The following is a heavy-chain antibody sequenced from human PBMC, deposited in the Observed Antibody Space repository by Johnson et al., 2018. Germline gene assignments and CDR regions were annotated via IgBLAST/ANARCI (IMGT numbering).Heavy chain of an antibody. CDR1: GFTFSTYS. J-gene: IGHJ4*01. V-gene: IGHV3-21*01. Sequence: VQLVESGGGLVKPGGSLRLSCAASGFTFSTYSMNWVRQAPGKGLEWVSAISGGGGTTYYADSVRGRFPGPRVNAKNSVYLQMNSLRADDTAVYYFARDTTGGYYKLDYWGHGTLVTVSS. D-gene: IGHD1-26*01. CDR3: ARDTTGGYYKLDY. CDR2: ISGGGGTT.